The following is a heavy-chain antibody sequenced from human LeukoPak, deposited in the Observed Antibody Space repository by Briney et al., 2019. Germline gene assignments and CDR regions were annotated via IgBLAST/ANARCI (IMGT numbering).Heavy chain of an antibody. CDR1: GFTFSSYG. J-gene: IGHJ3*01. CDR2: IWFDGSDK. Sequence: PGRSLRLSCAASGFTFSSYGMHWVRQAPGKGLEWVAVIWFDGSDKYYADSVKGRFTISRDNSKSSLYLQMNSLTTEDTALYYCAKADYSNKGDAFHVWGQGTMVTVSS. D-gene: IGHD4-11*01. CDR3: AKADYSNKGDAFHV. V-gene: IGHV3-33*03.